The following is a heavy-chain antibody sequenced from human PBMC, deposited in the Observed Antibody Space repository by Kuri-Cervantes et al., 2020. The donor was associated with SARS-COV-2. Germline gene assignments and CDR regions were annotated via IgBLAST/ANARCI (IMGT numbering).Heavy chain of an antibody. CDR1: GFTFSSYG. D-gene: IGHD2-15*01. J-gene: IGHJ4*02. Sequence: GESLKISCAASGFTFSSYGMHWVRQAPGKGLEWVAVIWYDGSNKYYADSVKGRFTISRDNSKNTLYLQMNSLRAEDTAVYYCARGRGYCSGGSCSEFWGQGTLVTVSS. CDR2: IWYDGSNK. V-gene: IGHV3-33*01. CDR3: ARGRGYCSGGSCSEF.